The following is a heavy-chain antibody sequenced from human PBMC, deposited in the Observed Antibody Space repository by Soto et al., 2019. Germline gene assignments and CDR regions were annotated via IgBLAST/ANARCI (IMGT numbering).Heavy chain of an antibody. V-gene: IGHV1-69*13. CDR1: GGTFSSYA. J-gene: IGHJ3*02. CDR3: ARDDNWNEIDAFDI. Sequence: ASVKVSCKASGGTFSSYAISWVRQAPGQGLEWMGGIIPIFGTANYAQKFQGRVTITADESTSTAYMELSSLRSEDTAVYYCARDDNWNEIDAFDICGQGTMVTVSS. D-gene: IGHD1-1*01. CDR2: IIPIFGTA.